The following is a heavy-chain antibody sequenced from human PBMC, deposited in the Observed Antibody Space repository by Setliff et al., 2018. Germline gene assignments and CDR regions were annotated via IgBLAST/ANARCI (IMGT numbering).Heavy chain of an antibody. J-gene: IGHJ4*02. CDR1: GASTNSLSW. CDR3: AKGGGRYHSDS. V-gene: IGHV4-4*02. D-gene: IGHD1-1*01. CDR2: IYHDGND. Sequence: SETLSLTCTVSGASTNSLSWWSWVRQPPGKGLEWIGEIYHDGNDKYTPSVHYSPSLKSRVTISIDKSNNQFSLKLTSMTAADTAVYYCAKGGGRYHSDSWGQGILVT.